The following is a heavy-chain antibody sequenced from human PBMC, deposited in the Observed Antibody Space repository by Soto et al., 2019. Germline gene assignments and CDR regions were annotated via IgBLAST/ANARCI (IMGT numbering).Heavy chain of an antibody. CDR1: GFTFDDYA. V-gene: IGHV3-9*01. D-gene: IGHD6-13*01. J-gene: IGHJ5*02. CDR2: ISWNSGSI. Sequence: EVQLVESGGGLVQPGRSLRLSCAASGFTFDDYAMHWVRQAPGKGLEWVSGISWNSGSIGYADSVKGRFTISRDNAKNSLYLQMNRLRAEDTALYYCAKDRSSSWYGGFDPWGQGTLVTVSS. CDR3: AKDRSSSWYGGFDP.